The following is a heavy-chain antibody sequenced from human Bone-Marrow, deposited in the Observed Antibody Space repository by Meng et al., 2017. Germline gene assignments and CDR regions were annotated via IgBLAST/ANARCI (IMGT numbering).Heavy chain of an antibody. J-gene: IGHJ4*02. Sequence: GGSLRLSCADSGFTASSYYMSWVRQAPGKGLEYVSVIYNGGTTYYADSVKGRFTISRDNSKNTLYLRMDSLSAEDTAVYYCTRDHTMIREVLADWGQGTLVTVSS. CDR2: IYNGGTT. CDR1: GFTASSYY. CDR3: TRDHTMIREVLAD. V-gene: IGHV3-66*02. D-gene: IGHD3-10*01.